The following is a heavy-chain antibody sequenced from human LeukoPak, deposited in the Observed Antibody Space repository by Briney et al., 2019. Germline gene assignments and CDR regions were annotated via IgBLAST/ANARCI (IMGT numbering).Heavy chain of an antibody. CDR1: GGSISSYY. CDR2: IYYSGST. V-gene: IGHV4-59*01. J-gene: IGHJ4*02. D-gene: IGHD3-16*01. CDR3: ARGGAHSPFDY. Sequence: SETLSLTCTVSGGSISSYYWSWIRQPPGKGLEWIGYIYYSGSTNYNPSLKSRVTIPVDTSKNQFSLKLSSVTAADTAVYYCARGGAHSPFDYWGQGTLVTVSS.